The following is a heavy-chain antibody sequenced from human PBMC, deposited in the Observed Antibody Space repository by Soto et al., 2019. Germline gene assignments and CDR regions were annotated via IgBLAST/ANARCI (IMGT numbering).Heavy chain of an antibody. CDR3: ARVGPTIGSGSYRGYYYYGMDV. CDR1: VYAFTGYY. V-gene: IGHV1-2*04. CDR2: INPNSGGT. J-gene: IGHJ6*02. Sequence: AAVNVCCKAPVYAFTGYYMLWVRQAPGQGLELMGWINPNSGGTNYAQKFQGWVTMTRDTSISTAYMELSRLRSDDTAVYYCARVGPTIGSGSYRGYYYYGMDVWCPAITVTV. D-gene: IGHD3-10*01.